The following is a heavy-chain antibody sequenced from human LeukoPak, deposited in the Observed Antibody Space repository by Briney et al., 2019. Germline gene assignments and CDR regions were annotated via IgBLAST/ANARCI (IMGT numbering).Heavy chain of an antibody. CDR1: GGSISSYC. CDR3: ARGRAYYDILTGYPRSYYYYGMDV. D-gene: IGHD3-9*01. CDR2: IYHSGST. V-gene: IGHV4-59*12. J-gene: IGHJ6*02. Sequence: PSETLSLTCTVSGGSISSYCWSWIRQPPGKGLESIGFIYHSGSTNYNPSLKSRVTISVDTSKNQFALKLSSVTAADTAVYYCARGRAYYDILTGYPRSYYYYGMDVWGQGTTVTVSS.